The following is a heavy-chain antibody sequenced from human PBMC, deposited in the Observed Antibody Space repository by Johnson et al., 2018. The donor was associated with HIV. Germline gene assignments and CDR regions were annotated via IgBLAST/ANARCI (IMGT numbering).Heavy chain of an antibody. Sequence: QVPLVESGGGLVQPGVSLRLSCAASGFTFSDFYMRWLRQAPGTGLERVSYISSSGSTISYADSVKGRFPISRDNAKNSLYLQMNSLRVEDTALYYCARDRCSSTTCLDAFDIWGQGTMVTVSS. D-gene: IGHD2-2*01. CDR3: ARDRCSSTTCLDAFDI. CDR1: GFTFSDFY. V-gene: IGHV3-11*04. CDR2: ISSSGSTI. J-gene: IGHJ3*02.